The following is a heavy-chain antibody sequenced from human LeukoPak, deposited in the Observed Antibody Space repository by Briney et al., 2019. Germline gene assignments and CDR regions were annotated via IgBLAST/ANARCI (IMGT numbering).Heavy chain of an antibody. CDR2: ISSSSSTI. Sequence: GGSLRLSCAASGFTFSSYSMNWVRQAPGKGLEWVSYISSSSSTIYYADSVKGRFTISRDNAKNTLYLQMNSLRAEDTAVYYCAREYEVYCSGGSCFRGTYNWFDPWGQGILVTVSS. CDR3: AREYEVYCSGGSCFRGTYNWFDP. J-gene: IGHJ5*02. V-gene: IGHV3-48*01. CDR1: GFTFSSYS. D-gene: IGHD2-15*01.